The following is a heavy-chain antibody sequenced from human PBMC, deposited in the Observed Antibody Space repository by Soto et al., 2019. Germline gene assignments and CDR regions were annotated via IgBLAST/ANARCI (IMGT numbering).Heavy chain of an antibody. CDR1: GFTFSSYS. J-gene: IGHJ5*02. D-gene: IGHD4-17*01. CDR2: FRSSGDDGTT. CDR3: AKSRFQNDYGDYVGDWFDP. V-gene: IGHV3-23*01. Sequence: LRLSCAASGFTFSSYSMSWVRQAPGKGLEWVSGFRSSGDDGTTYYADSVKGRFTISRDNSKNTLYLQMNSLRAEDTAVYYCAKSRFQNDYGDYVGDWFDPWGQGTLVTVSS.